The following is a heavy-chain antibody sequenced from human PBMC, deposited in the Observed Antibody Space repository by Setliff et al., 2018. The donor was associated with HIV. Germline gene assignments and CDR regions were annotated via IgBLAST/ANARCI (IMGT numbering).Heavy chain of an antibody. CDR1: GFTLSNYW. Sequence: LRLSCAASGFTLSNYWMHWVRQAPGKGPVWVSRINSGGSYIYYADSVKGRFTISRDNAKNSLYLRMNSLRAEDTAVYYCARDAYGGLTFDYWGQGTLVTVSS. D-gene: IGHD4-17*01. J-gene: IGHJ4*02. CDR2: INSGGSYI. V-gene: IGHV3-21*04. CDR3: ARDAYGGLTFDY.